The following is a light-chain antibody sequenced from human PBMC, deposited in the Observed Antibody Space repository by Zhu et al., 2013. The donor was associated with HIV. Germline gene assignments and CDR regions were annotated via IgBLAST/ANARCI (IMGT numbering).Light chain of an antibody. V-gene: IGKV3-20*01. J-gene: IGKJ1*01. Sequence: ENVLTQSPDTLSLSPGETATLSCRASHYILNSHLAWYQQRPGQAPRLLIYGASSRATGVPDRVTGSGSETDFTLSISSLQPEDVAVYYCQQYYSVPPTFGRGTKVEIK. CDR3: QQYYSVPPT. CDR2: GAS. CDR1: HYILNSH.